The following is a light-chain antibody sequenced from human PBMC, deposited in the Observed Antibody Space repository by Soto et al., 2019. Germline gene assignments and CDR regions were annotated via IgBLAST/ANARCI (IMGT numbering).Light chain of an antibody. CDR1: QSVSSN. V-gene: IGKV3-15*01. CDR3: QQSNSWPYT. CDR2: GAS. Sequence: EIVMTQSPATLSVSPGERATLSCRASQSVSSNLAWYQQKPGQGPRLLFYGASTGATGIPARFIGSGSGTDFTLTIISLQSEDFAVYYCQQSNSWPYTFGQGTKLEIK. J-gene: IGKJ2*01.